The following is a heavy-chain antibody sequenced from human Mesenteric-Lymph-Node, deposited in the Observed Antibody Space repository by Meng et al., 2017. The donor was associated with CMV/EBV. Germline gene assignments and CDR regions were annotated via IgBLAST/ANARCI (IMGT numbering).Heavy chain of an antibody. CDR1: GFVFSDYG. J-gene: IGHJ4*02. CDR3: AKDWEGVLSY. V-gene: IGHV3-23*01. D-gene: IGHD1-26*01. CDR2: ISDSGSST. Sequence: GESLKISCAASGFVFSDYGMSWVRQAPGKGLEWVSGISDSGSSTYYADSVKGRFTISRDNSKNTLYLQMNSLRAEDTAVYYCAKDWEGVLSYWGQGTLVTVSS.